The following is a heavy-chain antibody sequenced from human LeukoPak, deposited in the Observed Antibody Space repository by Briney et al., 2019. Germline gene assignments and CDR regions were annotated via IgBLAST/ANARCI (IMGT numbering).Heavy chain of an antibody. Sequence: TGGSLRLSCAASGFTFSSYTMHWVRQAPGKGLEWVAFISYDGNNKYYADSVKGRFTISRDNSKNTLYVQIHSLRPEDTAVYYCARDGGDGHNLDYWGQGTLVTVSA. CDR2: ISYDGNNK. D-gene: IGHD5-24*01. V-gene: IGHV3-30*04. J-gene: IGHJ4*02. CDR1: GFTFSSYT. CDR3: ARDGGDGHNLDY.